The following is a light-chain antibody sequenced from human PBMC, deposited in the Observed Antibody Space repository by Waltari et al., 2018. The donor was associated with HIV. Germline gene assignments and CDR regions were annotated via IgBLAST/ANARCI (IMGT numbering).Light chain of an antibody. V-gene: IGLV2-14*03. CDR2: DVS. J-gene: IGLJ1*01. CDR3: SSYTSSSTYV. Sequence: QSALTQPASVSGSPGQSITISCTGTSSDVGGYKYVSWYQQHPGKAPNLMIYDVSNRPSGVSNRFSGSKSGNTASLTISELQAEDEADYYCSSYTSSSTYVFGTGTKVTVL. CDR1: SSDVGGYKY.